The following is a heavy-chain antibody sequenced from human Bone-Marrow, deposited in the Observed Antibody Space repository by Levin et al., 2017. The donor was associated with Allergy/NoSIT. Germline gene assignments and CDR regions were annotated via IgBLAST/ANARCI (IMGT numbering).Heavy chain of an antibody. V-gene: IGHV4-39*07. J-gene: IGHJ5*02. CDR2: IYYNSYT. CDR3: ARLADNWNVNWFDP. Sequence: SQTLSLTCTVSGASINSTNYYWGWILQPPGKGLEWIGTIYYNSYTYYNPSLKSRVTISKDTSKNQFSLKLSSVTAADTAVYYCARLADNWNVNWFDPWGQGTLVTVSS. CDR1: GASINSTNYY. D-gene: IGHD1-20*01.